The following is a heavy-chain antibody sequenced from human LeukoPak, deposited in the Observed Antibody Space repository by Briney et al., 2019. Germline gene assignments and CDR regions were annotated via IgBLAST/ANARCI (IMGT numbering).Heavy chain of an antibody. J-gene: IGHJ3*02. CDR3: ASSLTVTTDAFDI. Sequence: ASVKVSCKASGYTFTSYGISWVRQATGQGLEWMGWMNPNSGNTGYAQKFQGRVTMTRNTSISTAYMELSSLRSEDTAVYYCASSLTVTTDAFDIWGQGTMVTVSS. D-gene: IGHD4-17*01. CDR2: MNPNSGNT. CDR1: GYTFTSYG. V-gene: IGHV1-8*02.